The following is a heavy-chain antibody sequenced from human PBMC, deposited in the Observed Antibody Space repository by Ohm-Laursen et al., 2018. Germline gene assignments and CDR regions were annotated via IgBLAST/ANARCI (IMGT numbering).Heavy chain of an antibody. Sequence: SLRLSCAASGFTFSDYYMGWIRQAPGKGLEWVSYISSSGSTIYYADSVKGRFTISRDNAKNSLYLQMNSLRAEDTAVYYCARDSYYDFWSGYYYYGTDVWGQGTTVTVSS. J-gene: IGHJ6*02. CDR1: GFTFSDYY. D-gene: IGHD3-3*01. V-gene: IGHV3-11*01. CDR2: ISSSGSTI. CDR3: ARDSYYDFWSGYYYYGTDV.